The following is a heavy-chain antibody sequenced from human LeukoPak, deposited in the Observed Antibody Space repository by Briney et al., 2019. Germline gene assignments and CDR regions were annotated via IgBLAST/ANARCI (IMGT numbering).Heavy chain of an antibody. V-gene: IGHV3-66*02. CDR3: ASLMSIAARPNYFDY. D-gene: IGHD6-6*01. CDR2: IYSGGST. Sequence: PGGSLRLPCAASGFTVSSNYMSWVRQAPGKGLEWVSVIYSGGSTYYADSVKGRFTISRDNSKNTLYLQMNSLRAEDTAVYYCASLMSIAARPNYFDYWGQGTLVTVSS. J-gene: IGHJ4*02. CDR1: GFTVSSNY.